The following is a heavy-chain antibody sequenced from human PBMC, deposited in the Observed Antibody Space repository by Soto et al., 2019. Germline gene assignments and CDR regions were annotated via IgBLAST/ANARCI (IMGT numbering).Heavy chain of an antibody. CDR2: INPNSGGT. Sequence: GASVKVSCKASGYTFTGYYMHWVRQAPGQGLEWMGWINPNSGGTNYAQKFQGRVTMTRDTSISTAYMELSRLRSDDTAVYYCARESRRHSSSLRFLEWLFEKDAFDIWGQGAMVTVSS. J-gene: IGHJ3*02. CDR1: GYTFTGYY. CDR3: ARESRRHSSSLRFLEWLFEKDAFDI. V-gene: IGHV1-2*02. D-gene: IGHD3-3*01.